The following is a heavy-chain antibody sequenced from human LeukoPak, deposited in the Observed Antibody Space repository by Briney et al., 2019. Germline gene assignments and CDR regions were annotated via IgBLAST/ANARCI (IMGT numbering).Heavy chain of an antibody. Sequence: QPGGSLRLSCAGSGFPFSSYPISWVRQPPGKGLEWVSAITASGDSTYSADSVKGRFTISRDNSKNTLYLQMNSLRTEDTAVYYCAKDQSSFCSRSSCYGLHYWGQGTLATVSS. V-gene: IGHV3-23*01. D-gene: IGHD2-2*01. CDR1: GFPFSSYP. CDR3: AKDQSSFCSRSSCYGLHY. CDR2: ITASGDST. J-gene: IGHJ4*02.